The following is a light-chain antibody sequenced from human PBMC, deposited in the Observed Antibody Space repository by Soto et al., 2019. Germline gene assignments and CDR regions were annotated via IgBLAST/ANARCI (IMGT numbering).Light chain of an antibody. V-gene: IGKV3-20*01. CDR1: QSVSSSY. CDR2: GAS. CDR3: QQYVSSPT. J-gene: IGKJ1*01. Sequence: EVLLTQSPGTLSLSPGERATLSCRASQSVSSSYLAWYQQKPGQAPRLLIYGASSRATGIPDRFSGSGSGTDFTLTISRLEPEDFAVYYCQQYVSSPTFGEGTKVDIK.